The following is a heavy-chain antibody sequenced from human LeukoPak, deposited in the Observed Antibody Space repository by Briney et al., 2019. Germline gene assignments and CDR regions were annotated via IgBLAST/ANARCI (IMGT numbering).Heavy chain of an antibody. CDR3: ARAIAVRREDY. D-gene: IGHD6-6*01. Sequence: SVKVSCKASGGTFSTYAISWVRQAPGQGLEWMGGIIPFFGTANYAQKFQGRVTITADKSTSSAYMDLTSLRSDDTAVYYCARAIAVRREDYWGQGTLVTVSS. CDR2: IIPFFGTA. J-gene: IGHJ4*02. CDR1: GGTFSTYA. V-gene: IGHV1-69*06.